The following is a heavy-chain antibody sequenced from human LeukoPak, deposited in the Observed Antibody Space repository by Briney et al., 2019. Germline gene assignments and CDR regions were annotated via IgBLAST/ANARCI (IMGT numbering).Heavy chain of an antibody. J-gene: IGHJ4*02. CDR1: GFTFSSYA. V-gene: IGHV3-30-3*01. D-gene: IGHD4-17*01. CDR2: ISYDGSNK. CDR3: ARDGHGVPLDY. Sequence: PSGRSLRLSCAASGFTFSSYAMHWVRQAPGKGLEWVAVISYDGSNKYYADSVKGRFTISRDNSKNTLYLQMNSLRAEDTAVYYCARDGHGVPLDYWGQGTLVTISP.